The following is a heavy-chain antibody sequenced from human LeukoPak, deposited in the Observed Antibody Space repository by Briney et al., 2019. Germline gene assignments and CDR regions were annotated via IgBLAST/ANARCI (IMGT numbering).Heavy chain of an antibody. J-gene: IGHJ4*02. CDR3: AKDGYCSGGTCYYLLFDF. D-gene: IGHD2-15*01. CDR2: INPNSGGT. CDR1: GYTFTVYY. Sequence: ASVTVSCKASGYTFTVYYIHWVRQAPGQGLQWMGWINPNSGGTKYAQSFQGRVTMTRDTAISTAYMELSRLTSDDTAVYYCAKDGYCSGGTCYYLLFDFWGQGSLVTVSS. V-gene: IGHV1-2*02.